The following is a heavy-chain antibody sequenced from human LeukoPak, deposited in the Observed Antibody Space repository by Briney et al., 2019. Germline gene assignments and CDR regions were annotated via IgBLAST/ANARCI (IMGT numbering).Heavy chain of an antibody. CDR2: IYTSGSN. CDR1: GGSISSYY. V-gene: IGHV4-4*07. CDR3: ARDSVVITDDAFDI. J-gene: IGHJ3*02. Sequence: KPSETLSLTCTVSGGSISSYYWSWIRQPAGKGLEWIGRIYTSGSNNYNPSLKSRVTMSVDTSKNQFSLKLSSVTAADTAVYYCARDSVVITDDAFDIWGQGTMVTVSS. D-gene: IGHD3-22*01.